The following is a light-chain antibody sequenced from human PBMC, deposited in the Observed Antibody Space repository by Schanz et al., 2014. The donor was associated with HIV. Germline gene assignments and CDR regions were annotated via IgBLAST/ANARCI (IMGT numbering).Light chain of an antibody. CDR3: GSWDDTLKGAV. V-gene: IGLV1-44*01. CDR1: TSNIGSNV. J-gene: IGLJ7*01. CDR2: NNS. Sequence: QSVLTQTPSVSGPPGQRVIISCSGSTSNIGSNVVNWYQHLPGTTPKLLIYNNSQRPSGVPGRFSGSKSGTSASLAISGLQSEDEADYYCGSWDDTLKGAVFGGGTQLTVL.